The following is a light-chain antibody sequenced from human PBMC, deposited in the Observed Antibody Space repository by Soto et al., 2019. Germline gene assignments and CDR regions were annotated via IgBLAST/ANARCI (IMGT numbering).Light chain of an antibody. V-gene: IGKV1-39*01. CDR3: QQTYSSLRT. Sequence: DIQMTQSPSSLSESVGDRVTITCRASQTISRHLNWYQQKPGKAPKLLIYAASSLQSGVPSRFSGSGSGKDFTLTISSLQPEDSATYYCQQTYSSLRTFGQGTKVEIK. CDR2: AAS. J-gene: IGKJ1*01. CDR1: QTISRH.